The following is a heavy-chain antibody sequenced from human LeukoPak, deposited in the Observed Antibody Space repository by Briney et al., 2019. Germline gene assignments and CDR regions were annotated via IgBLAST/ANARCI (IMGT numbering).Heavy chain of an antibody. Sequence: SETLSLTCTVSGGSISSSSYYWGWIRQPPGKGLEWIGSIYYSGSTYYNPSLKSRVTISVDTSKNQFSLKLSSVTAADTAVYYCASLAVAGTYVDWFDPWGQGTLVTVSS. V-gene: IGHV4-39*07. D-gene: IGHD6-19*01. J-gene: IGHJ5*02. CDR1: GGSISSSSYY. CDR3: ASLAVAGTYVDWFDP. CDR2: IYYSGST.